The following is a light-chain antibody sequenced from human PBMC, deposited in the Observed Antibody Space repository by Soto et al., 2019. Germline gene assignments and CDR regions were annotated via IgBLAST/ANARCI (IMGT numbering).Light chain of an antibody. CDR2: GAS. J-gene: IGKJ1*01. CDR3: QQYNNWWT. Sequence: EIVMTQSPATLSVSPGERATLSCRASQSVSSNLAWYQQKPGQAPRLLIYGASTRATGIPARFSGSGSGTEFTLTISSLQSEDFALYYCQQYNNWWTFGQGTKMEIK. V-gene: IGKV3-15*01. CDR1: QSVSSN.